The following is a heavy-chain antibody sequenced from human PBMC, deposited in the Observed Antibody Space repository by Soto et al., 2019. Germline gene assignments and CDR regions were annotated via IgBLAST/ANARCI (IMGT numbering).Heavy chain of an antibody. D-gene: IGHD3-3*01. CDR1: GGSISSSSYY. Sequence: QLQLQESGPGLVKPSETLSLTCTVSGGSISSSSYYWGWIRQPPGKGLEWIGSIYYSGSTYYNPSLKSRVTISVDTSKNQFSLKLSSVTAADTAVYYCASVYDFWSGYPPTWGQGTLVTVSS. J-gene: IGHJ4*02. V-gene: IGHV4-39*01. CDR2: IYYSGST. CDR3: ASVYDFWSGYPPT.